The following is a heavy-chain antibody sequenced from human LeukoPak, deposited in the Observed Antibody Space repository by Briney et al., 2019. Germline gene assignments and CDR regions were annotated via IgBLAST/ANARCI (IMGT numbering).Heavy chain of an antibody. V-gene: IGHV3-23*01. CDR3: AKDLAVRGVIIKPLDY. CDR1: GFTFSNYG. D-gene: IGHD3-10*01. J-gene: IGHJ4*02. CDR2: ISGSGGST. Sequence: GGSLRLSCAASGFTFSNYGMSWVRQAPGKGLEWVSAISGSGGSTYYADSVKGRFTVSRDNSKNTLYLQMNSLRAEDTALYYCAKDLAVRGVIIKPLDYWGQGTLVTVSS.